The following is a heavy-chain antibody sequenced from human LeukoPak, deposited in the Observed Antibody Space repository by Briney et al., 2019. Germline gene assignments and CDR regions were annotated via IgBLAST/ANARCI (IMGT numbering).Heavy chain of an antibody. D-gene: IGHD1-26*01. CDR1: GFTFSDCS. J-gene: IGHJ5*02. CDR3: TRDAGTYNWLDP. V-gene: IGHV3-73*01. Sequence: GRSLKLSCAASGFTFSDCSIHWVRQASGKGLEWVGLIDKKTKNYETAYAESVRGRFTISRDDSKNTAYLQMDSLEIEDTALYYCTRDAGTYNWLDPWGQGTLVTVSS. CDR2: IDKKTKNYET.